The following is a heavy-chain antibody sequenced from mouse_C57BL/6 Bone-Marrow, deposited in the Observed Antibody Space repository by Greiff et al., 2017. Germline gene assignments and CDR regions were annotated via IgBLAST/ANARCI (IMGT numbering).Heavy chain of an antibody. CDR2: ISNGGGST. CDR3: ASDGYDWYFDV. CDR1: GFTFSDYY. D-gene: IGHD2-2*01. J-gene: IGHJ1*03. Sequence: EVKLMESGGGLVQPGGSLKLSCAASGFTFSDYYMYWVRQTPEKRLEWVAYISNGGGSTYYPDTVKGRFTISRDNAKNTLYLQMSRLKSEDTAMYYCASDGYDWYFDVWGTGTTVTVSS. V-gene: IGHV5-12*01.